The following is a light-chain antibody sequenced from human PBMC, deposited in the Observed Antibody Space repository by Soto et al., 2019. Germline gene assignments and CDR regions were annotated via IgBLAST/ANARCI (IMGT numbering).Light chain of an antibody. CDR1: SSDVGSYDH. CDR3: ISYTGSNTSYV. J-gene: IGLJ1*01. V-gene: IGLV2-14*01. Sequence: QSALTQPASVSGSPGQSITISCSGTSSDVGSYDHVAWYQQFPGKTPKLMIYEVSNRPSGVSSRFSGSKSGNTASLTISGLQAEDEADYYCISYTGSNTSYVFGSGTKLTVL. CDR2: EVS.